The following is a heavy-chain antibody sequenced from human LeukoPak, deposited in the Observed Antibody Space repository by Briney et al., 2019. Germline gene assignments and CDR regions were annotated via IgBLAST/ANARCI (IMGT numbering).Heavy chain of an antibody. D-gene: IGHD1-26*01. Sequence: SETLSLTCAVSGDSISSSTYFWGWIRQPPGRGLEWIGSIPYSGSASYNPSLKSRVIISIDTSKNQLSLEVRSVTAADTAVYYCARPARDGNYYYWGQGTLVTVSS. V-gene: IGHV4-39*01. CDR3: ARPARDGNYYY. J-gene: IGHJ4*02. CDR2: IPYSGSA. CDR1: GDSISSSTYF.